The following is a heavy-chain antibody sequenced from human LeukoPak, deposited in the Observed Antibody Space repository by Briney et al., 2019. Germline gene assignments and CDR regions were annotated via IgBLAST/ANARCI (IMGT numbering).Heavy chain of an antibody. CDR2: IYHSGST. J-gene: IGHJ3*02. D-gene: IGHD2-21*01. V-gene: IGHV4-4*02. CDR3: ARDASIVATVLNDAFDI. Sequence: SQTLSLTCAVSGGSISSSNWWTWVRQPPGKGLEWIGEIYHSGSTNYNPSLKSRVTISVDKSKNQFSLKLSSVTAADTAVYYCARDASIVATVLNDAFDIWGQGTMVTVSS. CDR1: GGSISSSNW.